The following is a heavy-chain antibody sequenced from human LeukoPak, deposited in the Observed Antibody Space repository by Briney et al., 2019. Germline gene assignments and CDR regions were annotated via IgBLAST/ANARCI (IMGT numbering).Heavy chain of an antibody. CDR2: IYSSGST. D-gene: IGHD5/OR15-5a*01. V-gene: IGHV4-61*02. Sequence: PSETLSLTCTVSGGSINSGTYYWSWIRQSAGKGLEWIGRIYSSGSTNYNPSLKSRVTISVDTSKNQFSLKLSSVTAADTAVYYCARVSTSTMDHQPPRQDAFDIWGQGTMVTVSS. CDR3: ARVSTSTMDHQPPRQDAFDI. J-gene: IGHJ3*02. CDR1: GGSINSGTYY.